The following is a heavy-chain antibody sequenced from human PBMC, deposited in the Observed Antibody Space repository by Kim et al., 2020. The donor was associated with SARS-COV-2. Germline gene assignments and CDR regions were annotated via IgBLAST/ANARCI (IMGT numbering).Heavy chain of an antibody. V-gene: IGHV3-43*01. Sequence: SVKGRFTISRDNSKNSLYLQMNSLRTEDTALYYCAKDSVEMATTGGWFDPWGQGTLVTVSS. J-gene: IGHJ5*02. CDR3: AKDSVEMATTGGWFDP. D-gene: IGHD5-12*01.